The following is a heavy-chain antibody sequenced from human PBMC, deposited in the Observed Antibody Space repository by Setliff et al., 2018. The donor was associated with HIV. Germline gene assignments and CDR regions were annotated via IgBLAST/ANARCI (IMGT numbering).Heavy chain of an antibody. CDR1: GYTFTSYA. V-gene: IGHV7-4-1*02. CDR2: INTNTGNP. Sequence: ASVKVSCKASGYTFTSYAMNWVRQAPGQGLEWMGWINTNTGNPTYAQGFTGRFVFSLDTSVSTAYLQISSLKAEDTAVYYCARDRQIAAAGRPNYYYGMDVWGQGTTVTVSS. CDR3: ARDRQIAAAGRPNYYYGMDV. D-gene: IGHD6-13*01. J-gene: IGHJ6*02.